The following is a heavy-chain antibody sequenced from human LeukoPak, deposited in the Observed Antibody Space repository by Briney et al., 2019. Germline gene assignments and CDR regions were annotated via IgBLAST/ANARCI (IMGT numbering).Heavy chain of an antibody. CDR1: GYTFTGYY. J-gene: IGHJ4*02. CDR2: INPNRGGT. V-gene: IGHV1-2*02. CDR3: ARAQSYCGGDCYSDY. D-gene: IGHD2-21*02. Sequence: ASVKVSCQASGYTFTGYYMHWVRQAPGQGLEWMGWINPNRGGTNYAQKFQGRVTMTRDTSISTAYMELSRLRSDDTAVYYCARAQSYCGGDCYSDYWGQGTLVTVSS.